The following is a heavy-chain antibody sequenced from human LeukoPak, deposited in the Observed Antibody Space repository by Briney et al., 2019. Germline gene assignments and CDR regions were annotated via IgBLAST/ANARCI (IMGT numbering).Heavy chain of an antibody. Sequence: GGSLRLSCAASGFTFSSYAMSWVRQAPGKGLEWVSAISGSGGSTYYADSVNGRFTISRDNSKNTLYLQMNSLRAEDTAVYYCAKIHRGSTAPEDYWGQGTLVTVSS. V-gene: IGHV3-23*01. CDR2: ISGSGGST. D-gene: IGHD5/OR15-5a*01. J-gene: IGHJ4*02. CDR3: AKIHRGSTAPEDY. CDR1: GFTFSSYA.